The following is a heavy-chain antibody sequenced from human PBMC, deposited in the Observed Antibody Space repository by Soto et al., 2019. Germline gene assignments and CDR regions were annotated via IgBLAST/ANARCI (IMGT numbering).Heavy chain of an antibody. CDR1: VGTFSSYA. V-gene: IGHV1-69*01. J-gene: IGHJ5*02. Sequence: QVQLVQSGAEVKKPGSSVKVSCKASVGTFSSYAISWVRQATGQGLEWMGGIIPIFGTANYAQKFQGRATITADESTSTAYMELSSLRSEDTAVYYCARVTSSGWYENWFDPWGQGTLVTVSS. CDR2: IIPIFGTA. CDR3: ARVTSSGWYENWFDP. D-gene: IGHD6-19*01.